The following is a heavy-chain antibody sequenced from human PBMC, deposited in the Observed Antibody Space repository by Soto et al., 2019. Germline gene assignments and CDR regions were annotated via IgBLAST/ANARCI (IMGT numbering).Heavy chain of an antibody. CDR1: GGSISSGGYY. CDR3: ARGVHYDFWSGYYFDY. CDR2: IYYSGST. V-gene: IGHV4-31*03. Sequence: QVQLQESGPGLVKPSQTLSLTCTVSGGSISSGGYYWSWIRQHPGKGLEWIGYIYYSGSTYYNPSLKRRVTISVDTSKNQFSLKLSSVTAADTAVYYCARGVHYDFWSGYYFDYWGQGTLVTVSS. J-gene: IGHJ4*02. D-gene: IGHD3-3*01.